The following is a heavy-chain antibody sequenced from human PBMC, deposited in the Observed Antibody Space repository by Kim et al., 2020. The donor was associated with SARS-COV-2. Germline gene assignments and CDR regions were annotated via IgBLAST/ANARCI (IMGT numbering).Heavy chain of an antibody. D-gene: IGHD3-10*01. CDR3: ARDRLLWFGSNAFDI. V-gene: IGHV3-30*07. Sequence: DSVKGRFTISRDNSKNTLYLQMNSLRAEDTAVYYCARDRLLWFGSNAFDIWGQGTMVTVSS. J-gene: IGHJ3*02.